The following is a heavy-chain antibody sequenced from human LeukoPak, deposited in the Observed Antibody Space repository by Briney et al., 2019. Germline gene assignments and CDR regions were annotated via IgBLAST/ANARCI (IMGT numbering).Heavy chain of an antibody. V-gene: IGHV3-7*03. CDR2: IKQDGSEK. CDR3: GGGGYSWSLDY. J-gene: IGHJ4*02. CDR1: GFTSSDYW. D-gene: IGHD3-22*01. Sequence: GGSLRLSCAASGFTSSDYWMHWVRQAPGKGLEWVANIKQDGSEKNYVASVKGRFTISRDNAKNSLYLQMNSLRAEDTAVYYCGGGGYSWSLDYWGQGTLVTVSS.